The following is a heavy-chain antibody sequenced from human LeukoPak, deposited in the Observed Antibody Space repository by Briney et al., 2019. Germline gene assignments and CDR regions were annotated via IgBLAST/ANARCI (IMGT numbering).Heavy chain of an antibody. V-gene: IGHV3-30-3*01. Sequence: PGGSLRLSCAASGFTFSSYAMHWVRQAPGKGLEWVAVISYGGSNKYYADSVKGRFTISRDNSKNTLYLQMNSLRAEDTAVYYCARSEYYGSGTIDVWGKGTTVTVSS. J-gene: IGHJ6*03. D-gene: IGHD3-10*01. CDR1: GFTFSSYA. CDR2: ISYGGSNK. CDR3: ARSEYYGSGTIDV.